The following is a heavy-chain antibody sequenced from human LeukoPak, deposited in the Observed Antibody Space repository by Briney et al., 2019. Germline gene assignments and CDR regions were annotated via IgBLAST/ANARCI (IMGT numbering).Heavy chain of an antibody. CDR2: IYHSGST. J-gene: IGHJ4*02. CDR1: GGSISSSNW. D-gene: IGHD1-14*01. CDR3: ARRDVITGTTDY. V-gene: IGHV4-4*02. Sequence: PSETLSLTCAVSGGSISSSNWWSWVRQPPGKGLEWIGEIYHSGSTNYNPSLKSRVTISVDTSKNQFSLKLSSVTAADTAVYYCARRDVITGTTDYWGQGTLVTVSS.